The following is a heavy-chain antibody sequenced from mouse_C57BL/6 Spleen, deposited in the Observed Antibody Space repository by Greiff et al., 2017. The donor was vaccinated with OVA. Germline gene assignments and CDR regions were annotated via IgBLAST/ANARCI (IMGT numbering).Heavy chain of an antibody. Sequence: EVKLVESGPELVKPGASVKISCKASGYSFTDYNMNWVKQSNGKSLEWIGVINPNYGTTSYNQKFKGKATLTVDQSSSTAYMQLNSLTSEDSAVYYCARGDGKGYYAMDYWGQGTSVTVSS. CDR1: GYSFTDYN. CDR3: ARGDGKGYYAMDY. J-gene: IGHJ4*01. CDR2: INPNYGTT. D-gene: IGHD2-1*01. V-gene: IGHV1-39*01.